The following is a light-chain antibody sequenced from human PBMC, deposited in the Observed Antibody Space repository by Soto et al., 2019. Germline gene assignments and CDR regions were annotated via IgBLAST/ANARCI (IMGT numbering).Light chain of an antibody. J-gene: IGLJ2*01. CDR1: SSDVGGYNY. V-gene: IGLV2-14*01. CDR2: EVS. Sequence: QSVLTQPASVSGSPGQSITISCTGTSSDVGGYNYVSWYQHHPGKAPKLMIYEVSDRPSGVSNRFSGSKSGNTASLTISGLQAEDEADYYCNSYTSSSTLLFGGGTQLTVL. CDR3: NSYTSSSTLL.